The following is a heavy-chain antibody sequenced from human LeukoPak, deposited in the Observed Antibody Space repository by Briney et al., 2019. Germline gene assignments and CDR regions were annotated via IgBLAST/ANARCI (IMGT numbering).Heavy chain of an antibody. CDR2: ITTSGTST. J-gene: IGHJ4*02. CDR3: AKDRSCSGGSCYWDY. V-gene: IGHV3-23*01. CDR1: GFTFSSYE. Sequence: GGSLRLSCATSGFTFSSYEMNWVRQAPGKGLEWISYITTSGTSTYYADSVKGRFTISRDNSKNTLYLQMNSLRAEDTAVYYCAKDRSCSGGSCYWDYWGQGTLVTVSS. D-gene: IGHD2-15*01.